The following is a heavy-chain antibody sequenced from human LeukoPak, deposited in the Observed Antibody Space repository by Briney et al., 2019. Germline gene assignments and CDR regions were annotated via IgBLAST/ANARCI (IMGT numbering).Heavy chain of an antibody. CDR2: IYPGDSDT. D-gene: IGHD3-9*01. CDR3: ARPYDILTGYFDY. V-gene: IGHV5-51*01. CDR1: GYSFTSYW. Sequence: GESLKISCKGSGYSFTSYWIGWVRQMPGKGLEWMGIIYPGDSDTRYSPSFQGQVTISADKSVSTAYLQWSSLKASDTAMYYCARPYDILTGYFDYWGQGTLVTVSS. J-gene: IGHJ4*02.